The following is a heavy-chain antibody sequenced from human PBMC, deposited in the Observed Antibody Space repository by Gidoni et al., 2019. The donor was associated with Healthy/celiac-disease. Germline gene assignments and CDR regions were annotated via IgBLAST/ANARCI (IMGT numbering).Heavy chain of an antibody. CDR2: IYYSGST. CDR3: ARDSTMVRGVIISGMDV. V-gene: IGHV4-39*07. D-gene: IGHD3-10*01. CDR1: GGSISSSSYY. J-gene: IGHJ6*02. Sequence: QLQLQESGPGLVKPSETLSLTCTVSGGSISSSSYYWGWIRQPPGKGLEWIGSIYYSGSTYYNPSLKSRVTISVDTSKNQFSLKLSSVTAADTAVYYCARDSTMVRGVIISGMDVWGQGTTVTVSS.